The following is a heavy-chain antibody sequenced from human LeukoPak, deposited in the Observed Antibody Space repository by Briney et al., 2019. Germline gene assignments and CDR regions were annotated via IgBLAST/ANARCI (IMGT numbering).Heavy chain of an antibody. V-gene: IGHV1-69*13. J-gene: IGHJ4*02. CDR2: IIPILGTA. CDR3: ARPDTYYYDSSGHYY. D-gene: IGHD3-22*01. CDR1: GGTFSSYA. Sequence: SVKVSCKASGGTFSSYAISWVRQAPGQGLEWMGGIIPILGTANYAQKFQGRVTITADESTSTAYMELSSLRSEDTAVYYCARPDTYYYDSSGHYYWGQGTLVTVSS.